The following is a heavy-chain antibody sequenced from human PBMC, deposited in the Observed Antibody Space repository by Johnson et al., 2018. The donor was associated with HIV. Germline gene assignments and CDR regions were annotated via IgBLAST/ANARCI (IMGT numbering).Heavy chain of an antibody. CDR1: GFTFSSYA. CDR2: ISSNGGST. CDR3: ARVPSAAAGSRGGAFDI. D-gene: IGHD6-13*01. J-gene: IGHJ3*02. V-gene: IGHV3-64*04. Sequence: QVQLVESGGGVVQPGRSLRLSCAASGFTFSSYAMHWVRQAPGKGLEYVSAISSNGGSTYYADSVKGRFTISRDNAKNSLYLQMNSLRAEDTAVYYCARVPSAAAGSRGGAFDIWGQGTMVTVSS.